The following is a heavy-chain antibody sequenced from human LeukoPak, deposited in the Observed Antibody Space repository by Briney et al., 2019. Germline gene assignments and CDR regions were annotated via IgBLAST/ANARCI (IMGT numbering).Heavy chain of an antibody. J-gene: IGHJ4*02. D-gene: IGHD6-13*01. CDR2: MNPNSGNT. V-gene: IGHV1-8*01. CDR1: GYTFTSYD. Sequence: GASVKVSCKASGYTFTSYDINWVRQATGQGLEWMGWMNPNSGNTGYAQKFQGRVTMTRNTSISTAYMELSSLRSEDTAVYYCARVNPRRYSSSWYLADYWGQGTLVTVSS. CDR3: ARVNPRRYSSSWYLADY.